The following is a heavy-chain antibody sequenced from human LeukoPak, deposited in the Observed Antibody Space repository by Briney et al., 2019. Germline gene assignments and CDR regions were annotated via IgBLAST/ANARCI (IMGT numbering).Heavy chain of an antibody. D-gene: IGHD3-16*01. CDR1: RFTFSSYS. V-gene: IGHV4-59*01. Sequence: PGGSLRLSCAASRFTFSSYSMNWVRQPPGKALEWIGYIHYSGSTKYNPSLKSRVTISVDTSENQFSLTLNSVTAADTAVYYCARSRGGYGDYGSWFDPWGQGILVTVSS. J-gene: IGHJ5*02. CDR3: ARSRGGYGDYGSWFDP. CDR2: IHYSGST.